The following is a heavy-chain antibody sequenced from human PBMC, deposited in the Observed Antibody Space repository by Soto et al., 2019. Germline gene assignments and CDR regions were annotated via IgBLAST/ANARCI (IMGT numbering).Heavy chain of an antibody. CDR3: ARSTGYGDLSFDY. Sequence: SETLSLTCTVSGGSISSGGYSWSWIRQPPGKGLEWIGYIYHSGSTYYNPSLKSRVTISVDRSKNQFSLKLSSVTAADTAVYYCARSTGYGDLSFDYWGQGTLVTVSS. CDR2: IYHSGST. D-gene: IGHD4-17*01. J-gene: IGHJ4*02. CDR1: GGSISSGGYS. V-gene: IGHV4-30-2*01.